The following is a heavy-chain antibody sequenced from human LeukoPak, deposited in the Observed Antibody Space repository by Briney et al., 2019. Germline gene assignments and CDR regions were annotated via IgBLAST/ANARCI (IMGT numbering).Heavy chain of an antibody. CDR2: ISWNSGSI. Sequence: GGSLRLSCAASGFTFDDYAMHWVRQAPGKGLEWVSGISWNSGSIGYADSVKGRFTISRDNAKNSLYLQMNSLRAEDTAVYYCARDFGFDGDPNAFDIWGQGTMVTVSS. J-gene: IGHJ3*02. CDR1: GFTFDDYA. D-gene: IGHD5-12*01. CDR3: ARDFGFDGDPNAFDI. V-gene: IGHV3-9*01.